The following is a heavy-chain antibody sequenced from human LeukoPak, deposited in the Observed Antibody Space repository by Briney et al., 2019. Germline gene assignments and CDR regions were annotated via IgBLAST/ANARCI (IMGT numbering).Heavy chain of an antibody. D-gene: IGHD6-6*01. J-gene: IGHJ3*02. Sequence: GGSLSLSCAASGFTFTTYTMNWVRQAPGKGLEWVSSISSSSSYIYYADSVKGRFTISRDNAKNSLYLQMNSLRAEDTAVYYCARIYSSSSSRGAFDIWGQGTVVTVSS. CDR3: ARIYSSSSSRGAFDI. CDR1: GFTFTTYT. V-gene: IGHV3-21*01. CDR2: ISSSSSYI.